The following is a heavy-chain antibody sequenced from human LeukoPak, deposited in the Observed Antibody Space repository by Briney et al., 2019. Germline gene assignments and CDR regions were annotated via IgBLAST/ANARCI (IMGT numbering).Heavy chain of an antibody. CDR2: ISGSGGST. CDR3: ARVSSSLYYYYMDV. V-gene: IGHV3-23*01. CDR1: GFTFSSYA. D-gene: IGHD6-13*01. Sequence: GGSLRLSCVVSGFTFSSYAMSWVRQAPGKGLEWVSGISGSGGSTYYADSVKGRFTISRDNTRNTLYLQMNSLRAEDTAVYYCARVSSSLYYYYMDVWGKGTTVTVSS. J-gene: IGHJ6*03.